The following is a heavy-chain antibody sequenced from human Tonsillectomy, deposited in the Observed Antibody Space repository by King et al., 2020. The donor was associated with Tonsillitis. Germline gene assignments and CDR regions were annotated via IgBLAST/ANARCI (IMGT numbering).Heavy chain of an antibody. CDR2: IYSGGST. CDR1: GFTVSSNY. V-gene: IGHV3-66*01. J-gene: IGHJ3*02. Sequence: DVQLVESGGGLVQPGGSLRLSCAASGFTVSSNYMNWVRQAPGKGLEWVSVIYSGGSTYYADSVRGRFTISRDNSKNTLSLQMNSLRTEDTAVYYCARGYYASGYDAFDIWGQGTMVTVSS. D-gene: IGHD3-10*01. CDR3: ARGYYASGYDAFDI.